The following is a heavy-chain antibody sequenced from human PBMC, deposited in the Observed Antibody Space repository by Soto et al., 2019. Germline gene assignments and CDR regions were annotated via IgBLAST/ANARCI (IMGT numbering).Heavy chain of an antibody. CDR3: ARLTALTGYGMHV. D-gene: IGHD6-25*01. J-gene: IGHJ6*02. V-gene: IGHV5-51*01. CDR1: GYGFTSYW. CDR2: IYPGDSDT. Sequence: GESLKISCKGSGYGFTSYWIVSVRLMPGKGLEWMGIIYPGDSDTRYSPSFQGQVTISADKSISTAYLQWSSLKASDPAMYYCARLTALTGYGMHVRGQRTTVTVSS.